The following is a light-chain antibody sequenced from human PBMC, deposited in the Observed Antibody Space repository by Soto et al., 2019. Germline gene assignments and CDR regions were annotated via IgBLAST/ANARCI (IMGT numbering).Light chain of an antibody. CDR2: GAS. J-gene: IGKJ4*01. V-gene: IGKV3-15*01. CDR3: QQYKQWPVA. CDR1: HSVGSN. Sequence: VMTQSPTTLSVSPGERATLSCRASHSVGSNLAWYQQNPGQAPRLLIYGASTRATGVPARFSGSGSATQLTLTISSLQSEDFGFYYCQQYKQWPVAFGGGTKVEIK.